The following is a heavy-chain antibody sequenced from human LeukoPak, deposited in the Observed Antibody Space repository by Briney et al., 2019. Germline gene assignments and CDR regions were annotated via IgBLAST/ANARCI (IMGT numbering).Heavy chain of an antibody. CDR1: GYSFTGYY. Sequence: GASVKVSCKTSGYSFTGYYIHWVRQAPGQGLEWMGRINPDSGGPNYGQKFQGTVTMTRDTSISTAYQELSNLRSDDTAAYYCVRGYSYGFYFDYWGQGSLVTVSS. V-gene: IGHV1-2*06. CDR3: VRGYSYGFYFDY. D-gene: IGHD5-18*01. CDR2: INPDSGGP. J-gene: IGHJ4*02.